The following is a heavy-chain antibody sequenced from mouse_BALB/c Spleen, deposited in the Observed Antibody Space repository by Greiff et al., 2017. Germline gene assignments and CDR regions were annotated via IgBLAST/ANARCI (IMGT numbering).Heavy chain of an antibody. J-gene: IGHJ3*01. CDR2: INPYNDGT. CDR3: ARGRSDGYYVRFAY. V-gene: IGHV1-14*01. CDR1: GYTFTSYV. D-gene: IGHD2-3*01. Sequence: EVKLVESGPELVKPGASVKMSCKASGYTFTSYVMHWVKQKPGQGLEWIGYINPYNDGTKYNEKFKGKATLTSDKSSSTAYMELSSLTSEDSAVYYCARGRSDGYYVRFAYWGQGTLVTVSA.